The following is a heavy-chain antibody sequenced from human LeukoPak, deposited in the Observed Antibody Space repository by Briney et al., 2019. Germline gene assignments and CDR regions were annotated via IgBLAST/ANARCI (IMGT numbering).Heavy chain of an antibody. CDR2: IRYDGGNK. CDR1: GFTFSSYG. D-gene: IGHD2-15*01. Sequence: GGSLRLSCEASGFTFSSYGMHWVRQAQGKGLEWVAFIRYDGGNKYSADSVKGRFTISRDNSKNTVYLQMNSLRAEDTAVYYCARIGAFDIWGQGTMVTVSS. J-gene: IGHJ3*02. CDR3: ARIGAFDI. V-gene: IGHV3-30*02.